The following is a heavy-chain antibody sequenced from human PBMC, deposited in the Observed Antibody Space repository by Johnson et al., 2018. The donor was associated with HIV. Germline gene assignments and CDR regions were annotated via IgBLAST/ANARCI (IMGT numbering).Heavy chain of an antibody. CDR2: IKSKTDGGRT. CDR3: AKGDFYDRRNPVGDWGRTGDAFDI. V-gene: IGHV3-66*01. D-gene: IGHD3-22*01. CDR1: GFTVSSNY. J-gene: IGHJ3*02. Sequence: VQLLESGGGLVQPGGSLRLSCAGTGFTVSSNYMYWVRQAPGKGLEWVGRIKSKTDGGRTYYADPVKGRFTIARDNSKNTMFVQMTSLRVEDSAVYYCAKGDFYDRRNPVGDWGRTGDAFDIWGQGTTVIVSS.